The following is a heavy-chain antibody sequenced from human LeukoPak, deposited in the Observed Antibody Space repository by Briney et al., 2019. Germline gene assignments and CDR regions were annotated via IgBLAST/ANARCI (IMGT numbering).Heavy chain of an antibody. V-gene: IGHV4-38-2*01. D-gene: IGHD3-22*01. CDR3: ARQRMSSGYLNAFDI. J-gene: IGHJ3*02. CDR1: GYSISSGYY. CDR2: IYHSGST. Sequence: KPSETLSLTCAVSGYSISSGYYWGWIRRPPGKGLEWIGSIYHSGSTYYNPSLKSRVTISVDTSKNQFSLKLSSVTAADTAVYYCARQRMSSGYLNAFDIWGQGTMVTVSS.